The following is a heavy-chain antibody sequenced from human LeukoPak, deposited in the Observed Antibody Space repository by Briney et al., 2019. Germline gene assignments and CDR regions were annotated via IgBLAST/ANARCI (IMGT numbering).Heavy chain of an antibody. CDR1: GFTFSSYA. V-gene: IGHV3-23*01. CDR3: ARDHKGYSYGYRRGYSDYYYMDV. D-gene: IGHD5-18*01. CDR2: ISGSGGST. J-gene: IGHJ6*03. Sequence: GGSLRLSCAASGFTFSSYAMSWVRQAPGKGLEWVSFISGSGGSTYYVDSVKGRFTISRDNSKNTLYLQMNSLRAEDTAVYYCARDHKGYSYGYRRGYSDYYYMDVWGKGTTVTVSS.